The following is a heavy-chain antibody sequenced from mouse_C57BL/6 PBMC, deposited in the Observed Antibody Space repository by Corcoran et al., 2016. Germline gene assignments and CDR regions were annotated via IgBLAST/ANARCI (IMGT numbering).Heavy chain of an antibody. D-gene: IGHD2-4*01. V-gene: IGHV1-26*01. Sequence: EVQLQQSGPELVKPGASVKISCKASGYTFTDYYMSWVKQSHGKSLEWIGDINPNNGGTSYNQKFKGKATLTVDKSSSTAYMELRSLTSEDSAVDYCAKGYDYHGAYWCQGTLVTVSA. CDR2: INPNNGGT. CDR3: AKGYDYHGAY. CDR1: GYTFTDYY. J-gene: IGHJ3*01.